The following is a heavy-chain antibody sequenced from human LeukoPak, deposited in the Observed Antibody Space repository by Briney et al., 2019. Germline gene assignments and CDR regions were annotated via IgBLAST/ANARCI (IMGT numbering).Heavy chain of an antibody. J-gene: IGHJ4*02. Sequence: ASVSVSCKASGYTFTSYGISWVRQAPGQGLEWMGWISPYNGNTNYAQKLQGRVTMTTDTSTSTAYMELRSLRSDDTAVYYCARDRSWGSGSYPFDYWGQGTLVTVSS. CDR2: ISPYNGNT. D-gene: IGHD3-10*01. CDR1: GYTFTSYG. V-gene: IGHV1-18*01. CDR3: ARDRSWGSGSYPFDY.